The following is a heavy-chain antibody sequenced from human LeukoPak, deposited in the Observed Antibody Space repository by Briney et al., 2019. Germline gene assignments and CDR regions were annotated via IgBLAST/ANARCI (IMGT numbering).Heavy chain of an antibody. Sequence: PSETLSLTCTVSGGSISSYYWSWIRQPPGKGLEWIEYIYYSGSTNYNPSLKSRVTISVDTSKNQFSLKLSSVTATDTAVYYCASLPTYYDILTGYRPENYGMDVWGQGTTVTVSS. J-gene: IGHJ6*02. CDR3: ASLPTYYDILTGYRPENYGMDV. V-gene: IGHV4-59*01. CDR2: IYYSGST. CDR1: GGSISSYY. D-gene: IGHD3-9*01.